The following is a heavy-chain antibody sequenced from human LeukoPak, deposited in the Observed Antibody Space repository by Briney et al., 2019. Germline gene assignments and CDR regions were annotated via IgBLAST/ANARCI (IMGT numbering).Heavy chain of an antibody. CDR3: ARGYGDYGQEYFQH. Sequence: SETLSLTCTVSGGSISSYYWSWIRQPPGKGLEWIGYIYYSGSTNYNPSLKSRVTISVGTSKNQFSLKLSSVTAADTAVYYCARGYGDYGQEYFQHWGQGTLVTVSS. CDR2: IYYSGST. D-gene: IGHD4-17*01. V-gene: IGHV4-59*01. J-gene: IGHJ1*01. CDR1: GGSISSYY.